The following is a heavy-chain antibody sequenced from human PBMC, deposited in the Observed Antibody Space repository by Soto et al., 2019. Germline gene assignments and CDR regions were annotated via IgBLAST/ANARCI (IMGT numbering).Heavy chain of an antibody. CDR1: GFTFSSYG. V-gene: IGHV3-30*18. J-gene: IGHJ6*03. D-gene: IGHD3-3*01. Sequence: GGSLRLSCAASGFTFSSYGMHWVRQAPGKGLEWVAVISYDGSNKYYADSVKGRFTISRDNSKNTLYLQMNSLRAEDTAVYYCAKVWAITIFGVVIKKDPYFMDVWGKGTTVTVSS. CDR3: AKVWAITIFGVVIKKDPYFMDV. CDR2: ISYDGSNK.